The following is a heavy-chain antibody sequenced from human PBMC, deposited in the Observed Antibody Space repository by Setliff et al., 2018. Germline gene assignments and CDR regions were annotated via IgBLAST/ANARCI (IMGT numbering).Heavy chain of an antibody. CDR1: GYTFTSYA. Sequence: ASVKVSCKASGYTFTSYAMHWVRQAPGQRLEWMGWINAGNGNTKYSQKFQGRVTITRDTSASTAYTELSSLRSEDTAVYYCARDGFEIVVVPAAIYYYYYMDVWGKGTTVTVSS. V-gene: IGHV1-3*01. CDR2: INAGNGNT. D-gene: IGHD2-2*01. J-gene: IGHJ6*03. CDR3: ARDGFEIVVVPAAIYYYYYMDV.